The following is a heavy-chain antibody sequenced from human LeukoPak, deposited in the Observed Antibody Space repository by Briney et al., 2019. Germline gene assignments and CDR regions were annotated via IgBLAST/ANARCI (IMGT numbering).Heavy chain of an antibody. CDR3: ARHGGDRPHYFDY. V-gene: IGHV4-59*01. D-gene: IGHD2-21*01. J-gene: IGHJ4*02. CDR1: GGSISSYY. CDR2: IYYSGST. Sequence: SETLSLTCTVSGGSISSYYWSWIRQPPGKGLEWIGYIYYSGSTNYNPSLKSRVTISVDTSKNQFSLKLSSVTAADTAVYYCARHGGDRPHYFDYWGQGTLVTVSS.